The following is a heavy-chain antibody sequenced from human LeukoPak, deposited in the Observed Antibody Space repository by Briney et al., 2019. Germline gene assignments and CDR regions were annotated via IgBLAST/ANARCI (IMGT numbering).Heavy chain of an antibody. J-gene: IGHJ4*02. Sequence: PSEALSLTCPGCGGSISRYYWRWIRPPPGKGLEGIGYIYYSGSTNYNPSLTRRVTISVDTSKNQFSLQLSSVTAADTAVYYCARRDWDRGLFDYWGQGTLVTVSS. CDR3: ARRDWDRGLFDY. CDR1: GGSISRYY. V-gene: IGHV4-59*01. D-gene: IGHD3/OR15-3a*01. CDR2: IYYSGST.